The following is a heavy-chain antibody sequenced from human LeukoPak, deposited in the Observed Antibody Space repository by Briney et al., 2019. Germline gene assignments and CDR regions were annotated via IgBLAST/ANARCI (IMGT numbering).Heavy chain of an antibody. CDR1: GYTFTSYY. CDR2: INPSGGST. V-gene: IGHV1-46*01. CDR3: AREPSPIIVVVTANGMDV. J-gene: IGHJ6*02. Sequence: ASVKVSCKATGYTFTSYYMHWARQAPGQGLEWMGIINPSGGSTSYAQKFQGRVTMTRDTSTSTVYMELSSLRSEDTAVYYCAREPSPIIVVVTANGMDVWGQGTTVTVSS. D-gene: IGHD2-21*02.